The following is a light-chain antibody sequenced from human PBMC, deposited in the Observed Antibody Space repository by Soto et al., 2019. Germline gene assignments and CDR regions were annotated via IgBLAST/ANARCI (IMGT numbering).Light chain of an antibody. CDR1: QSIGRW. V-gene: IGKV1-5*01. Sequence: DIQMTQSPSTLSASVGDTVTVTCRASQSIGRWLAWYQQKPGKAPKLLIFDASTLENGVPARFSGSRSGPEFSLIISSLQPVDFATYYCQQYYSYWTFGQGTKVEIK. CDR2: DAS. J-gene: IGKJ1*01. CDR3: QQYYSYWT.